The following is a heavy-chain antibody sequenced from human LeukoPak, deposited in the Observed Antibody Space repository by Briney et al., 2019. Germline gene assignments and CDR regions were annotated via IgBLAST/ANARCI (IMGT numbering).Heavy chain of an antibody. CDR3: ARDEREYRGYYYMDV. J-gene: IGHJ6*03. Sequence: GRSLRLSCAASGFTFSSYGMHWVRQAPGKGLEWVAVIWYGGSNKYYADSVKGRFTISRDNAKNTLYLQMNSLRAEDTAVYYCARDEREYRGYYYMDVWGKGTTVTVSS. D-gene: IGHD6-6*01. CDR1: GFTFSSYG. CDR2: IWYGGSNK. V-gene: IGHV3-33*08.